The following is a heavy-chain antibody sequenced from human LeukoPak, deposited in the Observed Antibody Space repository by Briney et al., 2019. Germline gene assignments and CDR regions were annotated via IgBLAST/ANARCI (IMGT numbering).Heavy chain of an antibody. CDR1: DDSLSGYY. J-gene: IGHJ3*02. V-gene: IGHV4-4*07. Sequence: SETLSLTCTVSDDSLSGYYCHWIRQSAAKGLEWIGRIYTSGTTNYSPSLNSRVNLSVDTSKRQFSLKLSSVTAADTAVYYCARSRPLYASGNFYNVDAFDIWGQGTMVTVSS. D-gene: IGHD3-10*01. CDR2: IYTSGTT. CDR3: ARSRPLYASGNFYNVDAFDI.